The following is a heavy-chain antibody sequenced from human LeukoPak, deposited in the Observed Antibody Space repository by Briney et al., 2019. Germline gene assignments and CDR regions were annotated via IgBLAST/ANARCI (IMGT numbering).Heavy chain of an antibody. V-gene: IGHV3-7*01. CDR2: IKQDGSEK. CDR1: GFTFSSCW. Sequence: PGGSLRLSCAASGFTFSSCWMSWVRQAPGKGLEWVANIKQDGSEKYYVDAVKGRFTISRDNAKNSLYLQMNSLRAEDTAVYYCARKNGLDYWGQGTLVTVSS. CDR3: ARKNGLDY. J-gene: IGHJ4*02.